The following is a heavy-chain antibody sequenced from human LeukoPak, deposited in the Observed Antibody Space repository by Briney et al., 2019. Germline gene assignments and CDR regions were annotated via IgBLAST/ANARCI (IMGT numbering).Heavy chain of an antibody. V-gene: IGHV1-18*01. CDR3: ARDRAPVLTGYSFPQDY. J-gene: IGHJ4*02. D-gene: IGHD3-9*01. Sequence: ASVKVSCKASGYTFTSYGISWVRQAPGQGLEWMGWISAYNGNTNYAQKLQGRVTMTTDTSTSTAYMELRSLRSDDTAVYYCARDRAPVLTGYSFPQDYWGQGTLDTVSS. CDR2: ISAYNGNT. CDR1: GYTFTSYG.